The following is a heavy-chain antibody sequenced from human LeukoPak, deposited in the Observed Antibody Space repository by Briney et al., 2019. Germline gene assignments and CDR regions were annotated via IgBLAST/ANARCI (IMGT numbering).Heavy chain of an antibody. D-gene: IGHD1-26*01. CDR2: ISSDDTTI. J-gene: IGHJ2*01. V-gene: IGHV3-48*02. Sequence: VRXPPXKGPXWVSYISSDDTTIYYADSVKGRFTISRDSAKNSLYLQMNSLRDEDTAVYYCARDMWAPKWYFDLWGRGTLVTVSS. CDR3: ARDMWAPKWYFDL.